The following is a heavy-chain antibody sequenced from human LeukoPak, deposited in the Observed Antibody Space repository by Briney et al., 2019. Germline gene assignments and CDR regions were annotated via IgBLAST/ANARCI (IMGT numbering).Heavy chain of an antibody. CDR2: ISGSGGST. Sequence: GGSLRLSCAASGFTFSSYAMSWVRQAPGKGLEWVSAISGSGGSTYYADSVKGRFTISRDNSKNTLYLQMNSLRAEDTAVYYRAKDRHLLRYFDWSLWGQGTLVTVSS. V-gene: IGHV3-23*01. CDR1: GFTFSSYA. D-gene: IGHD3-9*01. J-gene: IGHJ4*02. CDR3: AKDRHLLRYFDWSL.